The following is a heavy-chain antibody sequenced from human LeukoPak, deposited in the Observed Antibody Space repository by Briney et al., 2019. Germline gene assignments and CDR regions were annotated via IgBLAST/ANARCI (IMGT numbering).Heavy chain of an antibody. J-gene: IGHJ4*02. Sequence: ASVKVSCKASGYTFTSYGISWVRQAPGQGLEWMGWISAYNGNTKYAQNLQGRVTMTSDTSPSTAYMELRSLRSDDTAVYYCAREQEGRMADYWGQGTLVTVSS. D-gene: IGHD2-8*01. CDR3: AREQEGRMADY. V-gene: IGHV1-18*01. CDR2: ISAYNGNT. CDR1: GYTFTSYG.